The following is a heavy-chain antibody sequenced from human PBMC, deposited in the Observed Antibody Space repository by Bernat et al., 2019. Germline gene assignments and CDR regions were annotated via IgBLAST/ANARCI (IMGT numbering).Heavy chain of an antibody. CDR3: ARDRNDLTYDYGDYHDY. J-gene: IGHJ4*02. CDR1: GFTFSSYS. V-gene: IGHV3-21*01. D-gene: IGHD4-17*01. CDR2: ISSSSSYI. Sequence: EVQLVESGGGLVKPGGSLRLSCAASGFTFSSYSMNWVRQAPGKGLEWVSSISSSSSYIYYADSVKGRFTISRDNAKNSLYPQMNSLRAEDTAVYYCARDRNDLTYDYGDYHDYWGQGALVTVSS.